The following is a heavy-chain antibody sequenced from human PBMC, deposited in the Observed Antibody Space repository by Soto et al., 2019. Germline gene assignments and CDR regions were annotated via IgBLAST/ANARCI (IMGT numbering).Heavy chain of an antibody. D-gene: IGHD4-17*01. CDR2: IIPILGIA. V-gene: IGHV1-69*02. CDR1: GGTFSSYT. J-gene: IGHJ4*02. CDR3: ARMKDGDLYCDY. Sequence: QVQLVQSGAEVKKPGSSVKVSCKASGGTFSSYTISWVRQAPGQGLEWMGRIIPILGIANYAQKFQGRVTITADKCTSTAYMGLRSLRSEDTAVYYCARMKDGDLYCDYWGQGTLVTFSS.